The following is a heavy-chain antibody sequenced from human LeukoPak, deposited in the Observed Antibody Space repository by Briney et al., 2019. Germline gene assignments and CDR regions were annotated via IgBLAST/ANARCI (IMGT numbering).Heavy chain of an antibody. CDR3: ARDPGVLVVVTIFDY. D-gene: IGHD3-22*01. V-gene: IGHV1-2*02. CDR1: GYTFTGYY. Sequence: ASVKVSCKASGYTFTGYYMHWVRQAPGQGLEWMGWINPNSGGTNYAQKLQGRVTMTTDTSTSTAYMELRSLRSDDTAVYYCARDPGVLVVVTIFDYWGQGTLVTVSS. CDR2: INPNSGGT. J-gene: IGHJ4*02.